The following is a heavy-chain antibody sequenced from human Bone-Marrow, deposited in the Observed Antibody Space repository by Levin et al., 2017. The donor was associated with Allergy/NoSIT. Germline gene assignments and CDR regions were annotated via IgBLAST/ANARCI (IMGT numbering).Heavy chain of an antibody. Sequence: PGGSLRLSCEGSGSSFNSYWIGWVRQKPGKGLEWVAFMYPGDSEPKYSPSFQGRVTISADKSTRTAYMQWSSLRASDTAMYYCATYGSGSYFDYYFDHWGQGTLVTVSS. CDR3: ATYGSGSYFDYYFDH. V-gene: IGHV5-51*01. CDR2: MYPGDSEP. J-gene: IGHJ4*02. CDR1: GSSFNSYW. D-gene: IGHD3-10*01.